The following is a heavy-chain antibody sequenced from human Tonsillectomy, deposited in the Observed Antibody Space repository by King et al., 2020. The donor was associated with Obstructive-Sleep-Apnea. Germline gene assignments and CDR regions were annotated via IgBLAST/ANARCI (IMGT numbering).Heavy chain of an antibody. CDR2: IDPTGAAT. Sequence: VQLVESGAEVKKPGASVKVSCKASGYTFTINYMHWGRQAPGQGLEWMGVIDPTGAATTYLQKFQGRGTMTSDTSTSTVPMELSSLRSEDTAWYYCARDRWVRSRGTPDYWGQGTLVTVSS. V-gene: IGHV1-46*01. CDR1: GYTFTINY. CDR3: ARDRWVRSRGTPDY. J-gene: IGHJ4*02. D-gene: IGHD3-16*01.